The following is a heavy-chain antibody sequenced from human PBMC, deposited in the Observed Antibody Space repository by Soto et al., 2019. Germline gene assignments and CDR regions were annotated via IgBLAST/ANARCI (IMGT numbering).Heavy chain of an antibody. CDR3: ARAITMVRGVNYYYYGMDV. D-gene: IGHD3-10*01. J-gene: IGHJ6*02. CDR1: GGSISSGGYS. Sequence: QLQLQESGSGLVKPSQTLSLTCAVSGGSISSGGYSWSWIRQPPGKGLEWIGYIYHSGSTYYNPSXXSRDTLSVDRXXNXFXXKLSSVTAADTAVYYCARAITMVRGVNYYYYGMDVWGQGTTVTVSS. CDR2: IYHSGST. V-gene: IGHV4-30-2*01.